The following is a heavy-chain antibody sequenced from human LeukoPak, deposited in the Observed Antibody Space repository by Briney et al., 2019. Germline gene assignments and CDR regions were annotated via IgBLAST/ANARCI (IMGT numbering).Heavy chain of an antibody. CDR2: INHSGST. CDR3: ARLAVIGYYYYGMDV. J-gene: IGHJ6*02. V-gene: IGHV4-34*01. D-gene: IGHD6-19*01. Sequence: SETLSLTCAVYGGSFSGYYWSWIRQPPGKGLGWIGEINHSGSTNYNPSLKSRVTISVDTSKNQFSLKLSSVTAADTAVYYCARLAVIGYYYYGMDVWGQGTTVTVSS. CDR1: GGSFSGYY.